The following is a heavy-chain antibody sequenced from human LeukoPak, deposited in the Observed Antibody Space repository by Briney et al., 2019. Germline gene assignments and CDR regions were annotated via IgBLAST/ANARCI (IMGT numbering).Heavy chain of an antibody. V-gene: IGHV1-2*02. Sequence: ASVKVSCKASGYTSTGYYIHWVRQAPGQGLEWMGWINPNSGGTNYAQKFQGRVTMTRDTSISTAYMELSRLRSDDTAVYYCARDMDYYDSSGYYPTYYMDVWAKGPRSPSP. CDR1: GYTSTGYY. CDR2: INPNSGGT. D-gene: IGHD3-22*01. CDR3: ARDMDYYDSSGYYPTYYMDV. J-gene: IGHJ6*03.